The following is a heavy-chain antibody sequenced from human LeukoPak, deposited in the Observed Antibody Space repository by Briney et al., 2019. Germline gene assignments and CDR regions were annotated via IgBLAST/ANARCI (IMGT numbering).Heavy chain of an antibody. J-gene: IGHJ4*02. CDR2: LSYSGET. V-gene: IGHV4-39*01. D-gene: IGHD3-10*01. CDR1: GGSVTTPNYW. Sequence: SETLSLTCTVSGGSVTTPNYWWGWVRQPPGGGLVWIGSLSYSGETYYSPALESRVTITADTSKNQFSLRLTAVTPADTAVYYCASRGNFGYYDYWGQGILVTVSS. CDR3: ASRGNFGYYDY.